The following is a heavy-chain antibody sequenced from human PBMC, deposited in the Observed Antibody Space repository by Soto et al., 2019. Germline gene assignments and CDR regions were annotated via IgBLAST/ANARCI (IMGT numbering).Heavy chain of an antibody. J-gene: IGHJ5*02. CDR3: AKDGGYCSGGSCYNWFDP. CDR1: GFTFSSYG. CDR2: ISYDGSNK. Sequence: QVQLVESGGGVVQPGRSLRLSCAASGFTFSSYGMHWVRQAPGKGLEWVAVISYDGSNKYYADSVKGRFTISRDNSKNTXXLQMNSLRAEDTAVYYCAKDGGYCSGGSCYNWFDPWGQGTLVTVSS. V-gene: IGHV3-30*18. D-gene: IGHD2-15*01.